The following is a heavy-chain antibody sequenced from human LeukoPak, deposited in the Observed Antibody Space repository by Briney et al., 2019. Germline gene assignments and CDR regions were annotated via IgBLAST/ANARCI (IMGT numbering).Heavy chain of an antibody. V-gene: IGHV2-70D*14. D-gene: IGHD3-10*01. CDR2: IDWDDDN. Sequence: SGPTLVNPTQTLTLSCTFPVFSLGTSGMRVSYIRQPPGKALERLARIDWDDDNFYSTSLKTRLTISKDTSKNQVVLTMTNMDPVDTAPYYCARIKYYGSGSQGDYWGQGTLVTVSS. CDR3: ARIKYYGSGSQGDY. J-gene: IGHJ4*02. CDR1: VFSLGTSGMR.